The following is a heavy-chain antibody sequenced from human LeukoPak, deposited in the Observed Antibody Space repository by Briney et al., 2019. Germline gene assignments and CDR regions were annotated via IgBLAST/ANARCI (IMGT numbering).Heavy chain of an antibody. CDR2: IYYSGST. J-gene: IGHJ4*02. V-gene: IGHV4-59*01. D-gene: IGHD1-20*01. Sequence: TLSLTCTVSGGSISSYYWSWIRQPPGKGLEWIGYIYYSGSTNYNPSLKSRVTISVDTSKNQFSLKLSSVTAADTAVYYCARDHPYNWNSFDYWGQGTLVTVSS. CDR3: ARDHPYNWNSFDY. CDR1: GGSISSYY.